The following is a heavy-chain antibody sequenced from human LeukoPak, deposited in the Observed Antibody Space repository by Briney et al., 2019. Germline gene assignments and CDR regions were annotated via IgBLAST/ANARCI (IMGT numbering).Heavy chain of an antibody. J-gene: IGHJ6*03. CDR3: ARDRYYDFWSGYPENPQYYYYYMDV. CDR2: INPSGGST. D-gene: IGHD3-3*01. CDR1: GYTFTSYY. Sequence: VASVKVSCKASGYTFTSYYMHWVRQAPGQGLEWVGIINPSGGSTSYAQKFQGRVTMTRDTSTSTVYMELSSLRSEDTAVYYCARDRYYDFWSGYPENPQYYYYYMDVWGKGTTVTVSS. V-gene: IGHV1-46*01.